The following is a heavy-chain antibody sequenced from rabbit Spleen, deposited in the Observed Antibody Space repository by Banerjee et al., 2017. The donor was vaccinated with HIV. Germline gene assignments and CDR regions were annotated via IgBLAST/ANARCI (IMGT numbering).Heavy chain of an antibody. CDR3: ARDTGSSFSSYGMDL. CDR1: GFSFSNKAV. D-gene: IGHD8-1*01. CDR2: INTYTGKP. V-gene: IGHV1S45*01. J-gene: IGHJ6*01. Sequence: LEESGGGLVQPEGSLTLTCTASGFSFSNKAVMCWVRQAPGKGLQWIACINTYTGKPVYATWAKGRFTISRTSSTTVTLQMTSLTAADTATYFCARDTGSSFSSYGMDLWGPGTLVTVS.